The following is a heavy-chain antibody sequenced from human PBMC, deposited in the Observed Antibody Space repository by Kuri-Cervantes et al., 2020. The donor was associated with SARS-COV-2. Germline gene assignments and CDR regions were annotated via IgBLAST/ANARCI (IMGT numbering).Heavy chain of an antibody. D-gene: IGHD3-3*01. CDR1: GGTFSSYA. V-gene: IGHV1-69*06. J-gene: IGHJ6*02. Sequence: SVKVSCKASGGTFSSYAISWVRQAPGQGLEWMGGIIPIFGTANYAQKFQGRVTITADKSTSTAYMELSSLRSEDTAVYYCARERDDFWSGYRVNYYYYGMDVWGQGTTVTVSS. CDR2: IIPIFGTA. CDR3: ARERDDFWSGYRVNYYYYGMDV.